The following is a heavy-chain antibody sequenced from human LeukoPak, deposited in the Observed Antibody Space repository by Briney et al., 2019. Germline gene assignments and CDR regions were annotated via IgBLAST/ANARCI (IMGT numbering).Heavy chain of an antibody. D-gene: IGHD1-26*01. CDR3: ARAVGVGSLMYYFDY. CDR2: IIPIFGTA. J-gene: IGHJ4*02. V-gene: IGHV1-69*13. Sequence: GASVKVSCKASGGTFSNYAFTWVRQAPGQGLEWMGGIIPIFGTADYAQKFQGRITITADESTSTAYVELSSLRSEDTAVYFCARAVGVGSLMYYFDYWGQGTLVTVSS. CDR1: GGTFSNYA.